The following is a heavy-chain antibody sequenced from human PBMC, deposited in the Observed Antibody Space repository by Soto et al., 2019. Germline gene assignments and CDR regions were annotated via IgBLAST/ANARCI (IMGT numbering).Heavy chain of an antibody. Sequence: QITLKESGPTLVKPTQTLTLTCTFSGSSLSSSGVGVGWIRQPPGKALEWLALIYWDDDKRYSPSLKSRLTITKDTSKNQVVLTMANMDTVDTATYYCAHALGGGSSSYFDYWGQGTLVTVSS. D-gene: IGHD3-16*01. CDR1: GSSLSSSGVG. J-gene: IGHJ4*02. CDR2: IYWDDDK. V-gene: IGHV2-5*02. CDR3: AHALGGGSSSYFDY.